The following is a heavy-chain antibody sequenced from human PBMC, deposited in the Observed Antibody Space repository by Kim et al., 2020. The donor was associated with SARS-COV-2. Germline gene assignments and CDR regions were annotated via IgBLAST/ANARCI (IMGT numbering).Heavy chain of an antibody. Sequence: GGSLRLSCAASGFTFSDYYMSWIRQAPGKGLEWVSYISSSSSYTNYADSVKGRFTISRDNAKNSLYLQMNSLRAEDTAVYYCARVPTRRDSYGYYYYYGMDVWGQGTTVTVSS. V-gene: IGHV3-11*06. CDR2: ISSSSSYT. D-gene: IGHD5-18*01. J-gene: IGHJ6*02. CDR1: GFTFSDYY. CDR3: ARVPTRRDSYGYYYYYGMDV.